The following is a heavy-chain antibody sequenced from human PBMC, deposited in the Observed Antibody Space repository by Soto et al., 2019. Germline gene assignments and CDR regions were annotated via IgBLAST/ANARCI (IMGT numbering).Heavy chain of an antibody. V-gene: IGHV3-33*01. D-gene: IGHD1-26*01. CDR3: ARAGGELHFDY. CDR2: IWYDGSNK. J-gene: IGHJ4*02. Sequence: GGSLRLSCAASGFTFSSYGMHWVRQAPGKGLEWVAVIWYDGSNKYYADSVKGRFTISRDNSKNTLYLQMNSLRAEDTAVYYCARAGGELHFDYWGQGTLVTVSS. CDR1: GFTFSSYG.